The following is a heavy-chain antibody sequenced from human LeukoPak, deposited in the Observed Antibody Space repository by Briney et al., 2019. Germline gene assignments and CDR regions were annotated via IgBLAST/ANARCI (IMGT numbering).Heavy chain of an antibody. CDR1: GFTFSTYR. J-gene: IGHJ6*03. CDR2: IKQDGSEK. D-gene: IGHD4-11*01. CDR3: TRVEETATTAAIIRKYSYYYYYMDV. V-gene: IGHV3-7*01. Sequence: QPGGSLRLSCAASGFTFSTYRMSWVRQAPGKGLESVANIKQDGSEKHYVDSVKGRFTISRDNAKNSLYLQMSSLRAEDTAVYYCTRVEETATTAAIIRKYSYYYYYMDVWGKGNTVTVSS.